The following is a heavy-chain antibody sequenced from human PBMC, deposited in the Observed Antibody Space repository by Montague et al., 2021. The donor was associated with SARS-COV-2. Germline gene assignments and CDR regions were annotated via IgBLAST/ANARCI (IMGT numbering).Heavy chain of an antibody. CDR3: AKLPSRDGYNLRDY. Sequence: SLRLSCAASGFTFDDYAMHWVRQAPGKGLEWVSGISWNSGSIGYADSVKGRFTNSRDNAKNSLYLQMNSLRAEDTALYYCAKLPSRDGYNLRDYWGQGTLVTVSS. J-gene: IGHJ4*02. D-gene: IGHD5-24*01. CDR1: GFTFDDYA. V-gene: IGHV3-9*01. CDR2: ISWNSGSI.